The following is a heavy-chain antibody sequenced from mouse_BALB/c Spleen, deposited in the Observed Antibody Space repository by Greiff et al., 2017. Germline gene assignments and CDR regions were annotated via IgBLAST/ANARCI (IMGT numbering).Heavy chain of an antibody. Sequence: EVQLMESGGGLVKPGGSLKLSCAASGFTFSSYAMSWVRQTPEKRLEWVASISSGGSTYYSDSVKGRFTISRDNARNILYLQLSSLRSEDTAMYYCARPSYGNYFDYWGQGTTLTVSS. CDR1: GFTFSSYA. V-gene: IGHV5-6-5*01. CDR3: ARPSYGNYFDY. D-gene: IGHD2-10*01. CDR2: ISSGGST. J-gene: IGHJ2*01.